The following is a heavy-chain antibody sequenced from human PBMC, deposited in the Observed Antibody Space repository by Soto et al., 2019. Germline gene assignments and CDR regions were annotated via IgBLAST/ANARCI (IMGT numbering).Heavy chain of an antibody. CDR1: GGPFSGFY. Sequence: SETLSLTCAVYGGPFSGFYWSWIRQPPGKGLEWIGEINDSGSTNYNPSLKSRVTLSVDTSKNQFSLKLSSMTAADTAVYYCARFRRGPAALFDKDWGQGXLVTVSS. V-gene: IGHV4-34*10. CDR3: ARFRRGPAALFDKD. D-gene: IGHD2-2*01. CDR2: INDSGST. J-gene: IGHJ4*02.